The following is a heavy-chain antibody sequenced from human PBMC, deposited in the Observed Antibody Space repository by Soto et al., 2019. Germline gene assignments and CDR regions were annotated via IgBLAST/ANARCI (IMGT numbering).Heavy chain of an antibody. Sequence: QVQLVESGGGVVQPGRSLRLSCATSGFTFSRYVMHWVRQAPGKGLDWVAVISFDGSNTFYSDSVKGRFSISRDNSKNTLYLQMNSLRAEDTAVYYCIMAPSGYYGMDVWGQGTTVTVSS. CDR2: ISFDGSNT. J-gene: IGHJ6*02. V-gene: IGHV3-30-3*01. CDR1: GFTFSRYV. D-gene: IGHD2-15*01. CDR3: IMAPSGYYGMDV.